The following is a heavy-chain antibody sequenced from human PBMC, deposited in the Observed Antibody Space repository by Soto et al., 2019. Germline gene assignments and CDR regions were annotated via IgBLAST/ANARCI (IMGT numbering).Heavy chain of an antibody. V-gene: IGHV1-69*02. CDR1: GGTFSSYT. CDR2: IIPILGIA. J-gene: IGHJ1*01. Sequence: QVQLVQSGAEVKKPGSSVKVSCKASGGTFSSYTISWVRQAPGQGLEWMGRIIPILGIANYAQKFQGRVTITAAKPTITAYMELSSLRSEDTAVYYCARGARIAAAAPEYFQHWGQGTLVTVSS. CDR3: ARGARIAAAAPEYFQH. D-gene: IGHD6-13*01.